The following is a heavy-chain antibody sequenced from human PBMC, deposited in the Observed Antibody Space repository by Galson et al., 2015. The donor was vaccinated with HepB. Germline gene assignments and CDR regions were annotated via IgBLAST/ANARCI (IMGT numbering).Heavy chain of an antibody. Sequence: ATLSLTCTVSGGSINYYYWSWLRPSPGRGLEWIGYISDSGNTNYPPSLKRRVPISLDTSKNQFSLRLNSVTAADAAVYYCARQSREYSSGWYLGSFNYMDVWGKGSTVTVSS. V-gene: IGHV4-59*01. CDR2: ISDSGNT. CDR3: ARQSREYSSGWYLGSFNYMDV. J-gene: IGHJ6*03. D-gene: IGHD6-19*01. CDR1: GGSINYYY.